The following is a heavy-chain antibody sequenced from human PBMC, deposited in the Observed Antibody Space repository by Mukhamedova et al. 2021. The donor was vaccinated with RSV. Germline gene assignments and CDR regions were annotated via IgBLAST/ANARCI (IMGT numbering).Heavy chain of an antibody. CDR3: SRGSITISCPTLQN. V-gene: IGHV3-33*01. J-gene: IGHJ4*02. CDR2: MWSDGSVK. Sequence: GLEWVAVMWSDGSVKYYADSVKGRFTISRDNSKNTLSLKMNSPRGEDTALYYCSRGSITISCPTLQNLGQGTLMTAFS. D-gene: IGHD3-10*01.